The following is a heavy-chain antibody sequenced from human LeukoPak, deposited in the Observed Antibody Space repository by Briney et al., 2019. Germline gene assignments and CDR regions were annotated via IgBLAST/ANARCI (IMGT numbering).Heavy chain of an antibody. D-gene: IGHD6-13*01. CDR1: GFTFNYYA. Sequence: GGSLRLSCAASGFTFNYYAMSWVRQTPGKGLEWVSGISGSGGTTYYVDSVKGRFTISRDNSKNTLYLQMNSLRAEDTAIYYCAKDSAAGFFYYYYCMDVWGKGTTVTVSS. CDR3: AKDSAAGFFYYYYCMDV. J-gene: IGHJ6*03. CDR2: ISGSGGTT. V-gene: IGHV3-23*01.